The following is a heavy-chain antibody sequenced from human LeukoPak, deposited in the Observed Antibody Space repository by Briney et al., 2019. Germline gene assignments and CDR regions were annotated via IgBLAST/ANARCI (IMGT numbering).Heavy chain of an antibody. Sequence: ASVKVSCKASGYTFTSYDINWVRQATVQGLEWMGWMNPNSGNTGYAQKFQGRVTMTRNTSISTAYMELSSLRSEDTAVYYCARYDDYVWGFDYWGQGTLVTVSS. J-gene: IGHJ4*02. CDR1: GYTFTSYD. V-gene: IGHV1-8*01. CDR2: MNPNSGNT. D-gene: IGHD3-16*01. CDR3: ARYDDYVWGFDY.